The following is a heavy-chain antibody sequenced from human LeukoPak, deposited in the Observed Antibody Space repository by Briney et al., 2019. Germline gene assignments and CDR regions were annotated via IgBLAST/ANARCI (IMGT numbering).Heavy chain of an antibody. CDR1: GGSFSGYY. Sequence: SETLSLTCAVYGGSFSGYYWSWIRQPPGKGLEWIGEINHSGSTNYNPSLKSRVTISVDTSKNQFSLKLSSVTAADTAVYYCAREVGAGYSSGWYSPLYYYYYMDVWGKGTTVTVSS. J-gene: IGHJ6*03. CDR2: INHSGST. D-gene: IGHD6-19*01. CDR3: AREVGAGYSSGWYSPLYYYYYMDV. V-gene: IGHV4-34*01.